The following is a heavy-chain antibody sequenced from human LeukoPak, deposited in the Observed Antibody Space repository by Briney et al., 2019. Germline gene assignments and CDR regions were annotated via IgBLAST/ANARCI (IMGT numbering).Heavy chain of an antibody. CDR3: AKDVPDSGWSTDY. Sequence: PGGSLRLSCAASGFTFSTYAMNWVRQAPGKGLEWVSAIIDSGDITYYADSVKGRFTISRDNSKNTLYLQMNSLRVEDTAVYYCAKDVPDSGWSTDYWGQGTLVIVSS. D-gene: IGHD6-19*01. CDR2: IIDSGDIT. CDR1: GFTFSTYA. V-gene: IGHV3-23*01. J-gene: IGHJ4*02.